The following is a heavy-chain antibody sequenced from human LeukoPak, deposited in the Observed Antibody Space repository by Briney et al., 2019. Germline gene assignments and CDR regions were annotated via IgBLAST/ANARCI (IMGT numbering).Heavy chain of an antibody. Sequence: SVNVSCKASGGTFSSYAISWVRQAPGQGLEWMGRIIPILGIANYAQKFQGRVTITANKSTSTAYMELSSLRSEDTAVYYCAREKLGLGELSFPHDYWGQGTLVTVSS. CDR3: AREKLGLGELSFPHDY. D-gene: IGHD3-16*02. V-gene: IGHV1-69*04. CDR2: IIPILGIA. J-gene: IGHJ4*02. CDR1: GGTFSSYA.